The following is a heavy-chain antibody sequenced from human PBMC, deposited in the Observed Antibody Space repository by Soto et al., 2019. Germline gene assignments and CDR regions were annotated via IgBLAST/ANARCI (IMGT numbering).Heavy chain of an antibody. CDR2: INHSGST. D-gene: IGHD5-18*01. J-gene: IGHJ6*03. Sequence: PSETLSLTCAVYGGSFSGYYWSWIRQPPGKGLEWIGEINHSGSTNYNPSLKSRVTISVDTSKNQFSLKLSSVTAADTAVYYCARPDTGMDVWGKGTTVTVS. CDR1: GGSFSGYY. V-gene: IGHV4-34*01. CDR3: ARPDTGMDV.